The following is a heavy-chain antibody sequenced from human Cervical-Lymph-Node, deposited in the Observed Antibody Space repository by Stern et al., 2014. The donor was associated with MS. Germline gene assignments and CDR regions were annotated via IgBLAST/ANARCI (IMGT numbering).Heavy chain of an antibody. CDR1: GGSIYRGTYF. CDR2: INVSGST. CDR3: ARARGVGGLFDY. Sequence: VQLVESGPGLVKPTQTLSLTCTVSGGSIYRGTYFWSWIRQSAGKGLEWIGRINVSGSTDYNPSLKSRLTMSIDTSKNQFSLRLSSVTAADTAVYYCARARGVGGLFDYWGQGTLGTVSS. V-gene: IGHV4-61*02. D-gene: IGHD3-10*01. J-gene: IGHJ4*02.